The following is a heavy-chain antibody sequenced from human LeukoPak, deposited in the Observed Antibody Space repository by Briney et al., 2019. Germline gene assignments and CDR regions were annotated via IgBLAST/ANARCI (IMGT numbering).Heavy chain of an antibody. CDR2: IYYSGST. CDR3: ARDLQGNYDFWSGYYSGFAFDI. Sequence: PSETLSLTCTVSGGSISSYYWSWIRKPPGMGLEWIGYIYYSGSTYYNPSLKSRVTISVDTSKNQFSLKLSSVTAADTAVYYCARDLQGNYDFWSGYYSGFAFDIWGQGTMVTVSS. CDR1: GGSISSYY. V-gene: IGHV4-59*12. D-gene: IGHD3-3*01. J-gene: IGHJ3*02.